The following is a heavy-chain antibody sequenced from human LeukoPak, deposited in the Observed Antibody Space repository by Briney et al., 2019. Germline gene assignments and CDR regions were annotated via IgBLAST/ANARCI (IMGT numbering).Heavy chain of an antibody. CDR3: ARGYCSDGSCYLPAY. J-gene: IGHJ4*02. CDR2: IYYSGST. D-gene: IGHD2-15*01. Sequence: SETLSLTCTVSGGSISNYYWSWIRQPPGKGLEWIGYIYYSGSTNYNPSLKSRVTISVDTSKNQFSLKLSSVTAADTAIYYCARGYCSDGSCYLPAYWGQGTLVTVSS. CDR1: GGSISNYY. V-gene: IGHV4-59*08.